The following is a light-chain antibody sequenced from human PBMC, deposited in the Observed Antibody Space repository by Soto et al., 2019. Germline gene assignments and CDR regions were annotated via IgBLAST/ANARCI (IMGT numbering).Light chain of an antibody. J-gene: IGLJ2*01. V-gene: IGLV2-8*01. CDR2: DVT. CDR3: SSYAGFNQVI. Sequence: QSALTQPPSASGSAGQSVTISCTGSYSDVGRYDFVSWYQQHPGKAPKLTIYDVTKRPSGVPARFSGSKSGNTASLTVSGLQAEDEAVYFRSSYAGFNQVIFGGGTKLTVL. CDR1: YSDVGRYDF.